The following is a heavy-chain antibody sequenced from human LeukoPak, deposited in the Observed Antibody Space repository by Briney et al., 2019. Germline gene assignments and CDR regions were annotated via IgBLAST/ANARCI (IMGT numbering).Heavy chain of an antibody. J-gene: IGHJ6*02. V-gene: IGHV4-59*08. D-gene: IGHD2/OR15-2a*01. CDR1: GGSISSNY. CDR2: IYYSGST. Sequence: SETLSLTCTVSGGSISSNYWSWIRQPPGKGLEWIGYIYYSGSTNYNPSLKSRVTISVDTSKNQFSLKLSSVTAADTAVYYCARLRFTFQYYYGMDVWGQGTTVTVSS. CDR3: ARLRFTFQYYYGMDV.